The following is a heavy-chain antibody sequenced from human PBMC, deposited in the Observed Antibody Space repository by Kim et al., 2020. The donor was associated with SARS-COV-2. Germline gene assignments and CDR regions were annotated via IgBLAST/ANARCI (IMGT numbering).Heavy chain of an antibody. CDR3: AKDSIAAAGAFDI. V-gene: IGHV1-3*01. J-gene: IGHJ3*02. CDR1: GYTFTSYA. Sequence: ASVKVSCKASGYTFTSYAMHWVRQAPGQRLEWMGWINAGNGNTKYSQKFQGRVTITRDTSASTAYMELSSLRSEDTAVYYCAKDSIAAAGAFDIWGQGTMVTVSS. CDR2: INAGNGNT. D-gene: IGHD6-13*01.